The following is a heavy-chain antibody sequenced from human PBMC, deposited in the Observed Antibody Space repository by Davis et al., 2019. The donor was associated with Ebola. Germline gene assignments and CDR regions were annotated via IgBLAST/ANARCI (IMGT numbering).Heavy chain of an antibody. J-gene: IGHJ6*02. D-gene: IGHD6-25*01. Sequence: MPSETLSLTCAVYDVSFSGYYWNWIRQPPGKGLEWIGEINHSGRTNYNPSLKSRVTMSVDTSKNQFSLRVRSVTAADTAVYYCARGGGYGGYGMDVWGQGTTVTVSS. V-gene: IGHV4-34*01. CDR2: INHSGRT. CDR3: ARGGGYGGYGMDV. CDR1: DVSFSGYY.